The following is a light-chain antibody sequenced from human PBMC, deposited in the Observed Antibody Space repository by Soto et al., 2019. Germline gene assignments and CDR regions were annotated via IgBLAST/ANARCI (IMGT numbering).Light chain of an antibody. CDR3: QQRGDWPRT. CDR2: DSS. Sequence: EIVLTQSPATLSLSPGERATLSCRASQSFSNNLAWYQQKPGQAPRLLIYDSSTRAPGIPPRFSGSGSGTDFTLTISSLEPADFAVYYCQQRGDWPRTFGQGTKVEIK. CDR1: QSFSNN. J-gene: IGKJ1*01. V-gene: IGKV3-11*01.